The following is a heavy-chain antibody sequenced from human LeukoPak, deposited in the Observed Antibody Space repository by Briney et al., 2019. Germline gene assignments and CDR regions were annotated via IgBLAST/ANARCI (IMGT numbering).Heavy chain of an antibody. Sequence: SVKVSCKASGGTSSSYAISWVRQAPGQALEWMGRIIPIFGTANYAQKFQGRVTITTDESTSTAYMELSSLRSEDTAVHYCARNIAVAGIWFDPWGQGTLVTVSS. V-gene: IGHV1-69*05. CDR2: IIPIFGTA. D-gene: IGHD6-19*01. CDR3: ARNIAVAGIWFDP. J-gene: IGHJ5*02. CDR1: GGTSSSYA.